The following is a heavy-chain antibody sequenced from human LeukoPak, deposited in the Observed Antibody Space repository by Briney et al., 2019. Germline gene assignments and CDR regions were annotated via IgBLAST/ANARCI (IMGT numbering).Heavy chain of an antibody. D-gene: IGHD6-13*01. V-gene: IGHV3-11*01. Sequence: GGSLRLSCAASGFTFSDYYMSWIRQAPGKGLEWVSYISSSGSTIYYADSVKGRFTISRDNAKNSLYLQMNSLRAEDTAVYYCARDMAKEGVGSSSWYYYGMDVWGQGTTVTVSS. CDR3: ARDMAKEGVGSSSWYYYGMDV. CDR1: GFTFSDYY. J-gene: IGHJ6*02. CDR2: ISSSGSTI.